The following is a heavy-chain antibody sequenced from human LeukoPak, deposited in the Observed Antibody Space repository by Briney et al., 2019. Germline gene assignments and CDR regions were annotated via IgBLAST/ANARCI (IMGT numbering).Heavy chain of an antibody. CDR3: ARLPDFDWLLYWVP. D-gene: IGHD3-9*01. V-gene: IGHV3-74*01. CDR2: INSDGSST. Sequence: GGSLRLSCAASGFTFSSYWMHWVRQAPGKGLVWVSRINSDGSSTSYADSVKGRFTISRDNATNTLYLQRNSLRAEDTAVYYCARLPDFDWLLYWVPWGQGTLVTVSS. CDR1: GFTFSSYW. J-gene: IGHJ5*02.